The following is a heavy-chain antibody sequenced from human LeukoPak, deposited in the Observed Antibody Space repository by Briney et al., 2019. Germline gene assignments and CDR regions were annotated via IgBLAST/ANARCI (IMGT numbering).Heavy chain of an antibody. CDR1: GFSFSSYE. CDR3: AQAWRWLQLNY. Sequence: GGSLRLSCAASGFSFSSYEMNWVRQAPGKGLEWVAVISYDGSDKYYADSVKGRFTISRDNSMNTLYLQMNSLRDEDTAVYYCAQAWRWLQLNYWGQGTLVTVSS. J-gene: IGHJ4*02. CDR2: ISYDGSDK. D-gene: IGHD5-24*01. V-gene: IGHV3-30*18.